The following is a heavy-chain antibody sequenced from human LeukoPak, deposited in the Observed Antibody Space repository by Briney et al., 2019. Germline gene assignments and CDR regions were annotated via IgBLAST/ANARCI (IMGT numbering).Heavy chain of an antibody. J-gene: IGHJ4*02. D-gene: IGHD3-22*01. CDR2: IYTSGST. CDR1: GSSISSYY. CDR3: ARTYYYDSSGYYHDY. V-gene: IGHV4-4*09. Sequence: SETLSLTCTVSGSSISSYYWSWIRQPPGKGLEWIGYIYTSGSTNYNPSLKSRVTISVDTSKNQFSLKLSSVTAADTAVYYCARTYYYDSSGYYHDYWGQGTLVTVSS.